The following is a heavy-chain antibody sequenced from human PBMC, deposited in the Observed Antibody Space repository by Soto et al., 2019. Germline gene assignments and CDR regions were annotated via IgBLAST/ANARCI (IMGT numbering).Heavy chain of an antibody. CDR3: AMVDVYVTPSPQDV. CDR2: INTYNGNT. CDR1: GYSFARYG. V-gene: IGHV1-18*01. Sequence: QVQLVQSRAEVKNPGASVKVSCKASGYSFARYGIAWARQAPGQGLEWMGWINTYNGNTNYAQNLHGRVTLTTDTSTSTAYMELTSLRSNDTAIYYCAMVDVYVTPSPQDVWGQGTTVIVYS. D-gene: IGHD3-16*01. J-gene: IGHJ6*02.